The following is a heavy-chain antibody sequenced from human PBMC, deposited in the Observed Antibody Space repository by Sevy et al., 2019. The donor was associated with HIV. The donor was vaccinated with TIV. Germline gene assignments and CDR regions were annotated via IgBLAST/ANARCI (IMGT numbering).Heavy chain of an antibody. CDR1: GFTFSSYT. CDR2: ISSSRTTI. Sequence: GGSLRLSCAASGFTFSSYTMNWVRQAPGKGLEWISYISSSRTTIYYADSVKGRFTISIDRAKNSLYLQMNSLRDEDTAVYYCARGSSCTDDFDYWGQGALVTVSS. D-gene: IGHD2-15*01. J-gene: IGHJ4*02. CDR3: ARGSSCTDDFDY. V-gene: IGHV3-48*02.